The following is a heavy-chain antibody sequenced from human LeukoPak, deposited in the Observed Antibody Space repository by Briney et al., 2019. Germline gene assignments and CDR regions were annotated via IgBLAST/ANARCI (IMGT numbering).Heavy chain of an antibody. D-gene: IGHD2-2*01. CDR2: IHFDGSTK. J-gene: IGHJ4*02. V-gene: IGHV3-30*02. CDR3: AKDQCTRTSCDGYPGH. Sequence: TGGSLRLSCAASGFTFSSYGMYWVRQAPGKGLEWVAFIHFDGSTKYSGDSVKGRFTVSRDNSKSTLYLQMNSLRPEDTAVYYCAKDQCTRTSCDGYPGHWGQGTLVTVSS. CDR1: GFTFSSYG.